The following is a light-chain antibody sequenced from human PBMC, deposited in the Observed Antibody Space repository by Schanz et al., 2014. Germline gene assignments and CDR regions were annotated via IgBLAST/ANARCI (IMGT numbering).Light chain of an antibody. CDR1: QSVFNNY. V-gene: IGKV3-20*01. CDR2: GAS. Sequence: EIVLTQSPGTLSLSLGEGATLSCRASQSVFNNYLAWFQQKPGQAPRLLIFGASSRATGVPDRFSASGSGTDFTLTISRLEPEDFAVYYCQHYDSSSLFTFGRGTRLEI. CDR3: QHYDSSSLFT. J-gene: IGKJ5*01.